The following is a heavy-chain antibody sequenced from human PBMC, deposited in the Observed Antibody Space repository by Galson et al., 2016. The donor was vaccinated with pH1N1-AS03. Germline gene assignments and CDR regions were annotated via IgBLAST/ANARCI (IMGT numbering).Heavy chain of an antibody. CDR3: ARTGSNGWYYFGS. D-gene: IGHD6-19*01. CDR1: GGSMSGYY. V-gene: IGHV4-59*01. CDR2: VYYSGTP. Sequence: LSLTCTVSGGSMSGYYWSWIRQSPERGLEWIGCVYYSGTPTYNPSLKSQVTISVDTSKNQFSLKLCSVTAADTAVYFCARTGSNGWYYFGSWGQGALVTVSS. J-gene: IGHJ4*02.